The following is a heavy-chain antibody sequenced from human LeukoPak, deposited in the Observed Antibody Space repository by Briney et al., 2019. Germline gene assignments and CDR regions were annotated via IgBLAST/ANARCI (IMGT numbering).Heavy chain of an antibody. CDR1: GYTFTGYY. V-gene: IGHV1-2*06. CDR3: ARGRHRAARYYFDY. D-gene: IGHD6-6*01. J-gene: IGHJ4*02. Sequence: ASVKVSCKASGYTFTGYYMHWVRQAPGQGLEWMGRINPNSGGTNYAQKFQGRVTMTRDTSISTAYMELSRLRSDDTAVYYCARGRHRAARYYFDYWGQGTLVTVSS. CDR2: INPNSGGT.